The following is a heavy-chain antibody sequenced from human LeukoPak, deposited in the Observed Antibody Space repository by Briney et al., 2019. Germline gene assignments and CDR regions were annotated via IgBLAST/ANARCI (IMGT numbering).Heavy chain of an antibody. CDR2: IYHSGST. V-gene: IGHV4-4*02. Sequence: SGTLSLTCAVSGGSFSSSNWWCWVRQPPGKGLEWIGEIYHSGSTNYNPSLKSPVTISADKSKNQFSLKLSSVTAADTAVYYCARAPIVVELNAFDIWGEGTMVTVSS. D-gene: IGHD2-21*01. J-gene: IGHJ3*02. CDR1: GGSFSSSNW. CDR3: ARAPIVVELNAFDI.